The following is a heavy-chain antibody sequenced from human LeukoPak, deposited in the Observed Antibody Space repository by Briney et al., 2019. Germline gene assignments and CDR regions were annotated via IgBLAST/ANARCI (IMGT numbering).Heavy chain of an antibody. D-gene: IGHD6-19*01. V-gene: IGHV4-34*01. CDR1: GGSFSGYY. CDR3: ARRSSGWYHFDY. J-gene: IGHJ4*02. CDR2: INHSGST. Sequence: SETLSLTCAVYGGSFSGYYWSWIRQPPGKGLEWIGEINHSGSTNYNPSLKSRVTISVDTSKNQFSLKLSSVTAADTAVYYCARRSSGWYHFDYWGQGTLVTVSS.